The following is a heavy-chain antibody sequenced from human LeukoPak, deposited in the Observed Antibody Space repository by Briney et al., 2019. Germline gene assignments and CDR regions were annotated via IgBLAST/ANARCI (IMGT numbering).Heavy chain of an antibody. CDR3: ASDFSGGSLRY. CDR1: GFTVSSNY. V-gene: IGHV3-66*01. CDR2: IYSGGST. D-gene: IGHD2-15*01. Sequence: GGSLRLSCAASGFTVSSNYMSWVRQAPGKGLEWVSVIYSGGSTYYADSVKGRFTISRDNAKGSLYLQMNSLRAEDTAVYYCASDFSGGSLRYWGQGSLVTVSS. J-gene: IGHJ4*02.